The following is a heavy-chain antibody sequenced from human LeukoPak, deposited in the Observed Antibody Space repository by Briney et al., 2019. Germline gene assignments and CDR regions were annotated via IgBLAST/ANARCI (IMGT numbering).Heavy chain of an antibody. Sequence: SVKVSCKASGGTFSSYAISWVRQAPGQGLEWMGGIIPIFGTANYAQKFQGRVTITADESTSTAYMEPSSLRSEDTAVYYCARGYCSSTSCYSLHYFDYWGQGTLVTVSS. CDR3: ARGYCSSTSCYSLHYFDY. V-gene: IGHV1-69*13. CDR2: IIPIFGTA. J-gene: IGHJ4*02. D-gene: IGHD2-2*01. CDR1: GGTFSSYA.